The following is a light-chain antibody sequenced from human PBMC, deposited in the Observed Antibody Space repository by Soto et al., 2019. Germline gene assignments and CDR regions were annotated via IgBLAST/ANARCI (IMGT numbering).Light chain of an antibody. J-gene: IGKJ3*01. V-gene: IGKV3-15*01. Sequence: EIVMTQSPATLSVSPGERATLSCRASQSVRSNLAWYQQKPGQPPRLLIYGASTRATGIPARFSGSGSGTEFTLTISSLQSEDFAIYYCQQYNNWPPLFGHGTNVDI. CDR3: QQYNNWPPL. CDR1: QSVRSN. CDR2: GAS.